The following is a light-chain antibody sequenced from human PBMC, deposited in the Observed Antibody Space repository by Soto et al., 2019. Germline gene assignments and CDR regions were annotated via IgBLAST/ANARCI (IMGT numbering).Light chain of an antibody. CDR3: SSYAGSNNPL. Sequence: QSVLTQPASVSGSPGQSITISCTGTSSDVGGYNYVSWYQQHPGKAPKLMIYEVSKRPSGVPDRFSGSKSGNTTSLTVSGLQAEDEADYYCSSYAGSNNPLFGGGTKLTVL. CDR1: SSDVGGYNY. V-gene: IGLV2-8*01. CDR2: EVS. J-gene: IGLJ2*01.